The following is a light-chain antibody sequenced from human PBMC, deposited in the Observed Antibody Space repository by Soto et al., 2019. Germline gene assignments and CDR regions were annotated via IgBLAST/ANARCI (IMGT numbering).Light chain of an antibody. CDR1: QSISSY. V-gene: IGKV1-39*01. CDR3: QHSYSTLQPT. CDR2: AAS. J-gene: IGKJ4*01. Sequence: DIQMTQSPSSLSASVGDRVAITCRASQSISSYLNWYQQKPGKAPKLLIYAASSLQSGVPSRFSGSGSGTDFTLTISSLQPEDFATYYCQHSYSTLQPTFDGGTKVEIK.